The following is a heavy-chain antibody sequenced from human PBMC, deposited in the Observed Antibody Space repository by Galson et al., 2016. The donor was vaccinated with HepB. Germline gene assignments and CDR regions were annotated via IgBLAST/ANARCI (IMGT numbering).Heavy chain of an antibody. J-gene: IGHJ4*02. CDR2: INSGGSST. Sequence: SLRLSCAASGFTFSTYWMHWVRQAPGKGLVWVSRINSGGSSTGFADSVKGRFTISRDNAKNTLYLQMNSLRAEDTAVYYCASSVRGSGSPPGGYWGQGILVTVSS. CDR3: ASSVRGSGSPPGGY. D-gene: IGHD3-10*01. CDR1: GFTFSTYW. V-gene: IGHV3-74*01.